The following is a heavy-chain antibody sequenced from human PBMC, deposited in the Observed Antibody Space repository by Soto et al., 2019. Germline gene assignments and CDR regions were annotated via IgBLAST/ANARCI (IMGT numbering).Heavy chain of an antibody. CDR3: ARGILGYCSGGSCSTEYFQH. CDR2: IRYDGSNK. D-gene: IGHD2-15*01. V-gene: IGHV3-33*01. Sequence: GGSLRLSCAASGFTFSSYGMHWVRQAPGKGLKGVAVIRYDGSNKYYADSVKGRFTISRDNSKNTLYLQMNSLRAEDTAVYYCARGILGYCSGGSCSTEYFQHWGQGTLVTVSS. J-gene: IGHJ1*01. CDR1: GFTFSSYG.